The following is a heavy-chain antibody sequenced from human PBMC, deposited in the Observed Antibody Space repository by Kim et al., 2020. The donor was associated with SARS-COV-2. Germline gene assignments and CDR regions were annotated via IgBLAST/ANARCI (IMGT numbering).Heavy chain of an antibody. V-gene: IGHV3-33*06. CDR1: GFTFSSYG. D-gene: IGHD2-15*01. Sequence: GGSLRLSCAASGFTFSSYGMHWVRQAPGKGLEWVAVIWYDGSNKYYADSVKGRFTISRDNSKNTLYLQMNSLRAEDTAVYYCAKAVVVAAPLQLTYYYYGMDVWGQGTTVTVSS. CDR3: AKAVVVAAPLQLTYYYYGMDV. J-gene: IGHJ6*02. CDR2: IWYDGSNK.